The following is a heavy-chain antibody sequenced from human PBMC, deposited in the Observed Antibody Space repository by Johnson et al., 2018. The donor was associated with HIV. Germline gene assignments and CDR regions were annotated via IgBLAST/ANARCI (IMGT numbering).Heavy chain of an antibody. J-gene: IGHJ3*02. CDR3: ARGSSEGAFDI. CDR1: GFTFSRHG. Sequence: VQLVESGGGVVQPGGSLRLSCAASGFTFSRHGMHWVRQAPGKGLEWVAFIRNDGSNKYYADSVKGRFTISRDNSKKTLYLQMNSLIAEDTAVYYCARGSSEGAFDIWGQGTMVTVSS. V-gene: IGHV3-30*02. CDR2: IRNDGSNK. D-gene: IGHD6-19*01.